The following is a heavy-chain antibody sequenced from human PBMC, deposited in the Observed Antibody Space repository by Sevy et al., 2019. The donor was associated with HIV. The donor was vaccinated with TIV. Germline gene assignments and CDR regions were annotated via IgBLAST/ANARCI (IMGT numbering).Heavy chain of an antibody. J-gene: IGHJ6*02. CDR3: ARDLTAPYYYYGMDV. D-gene: IGHD1-20*01. V-gene: IGHV3-7*01. CDR1: GFTFSSLF. CDR2: IKQDGSEK. Sequence: GGSLRLSCAASGFTFSSLFMSWVRQAPGKGLEWVANIKQDGSEKYYVDSVKGRFTISRDNARNSVYLQMNSLRAEDTGVYYCARDLTAPYYYYGMDVWGQGTMVTVSS.